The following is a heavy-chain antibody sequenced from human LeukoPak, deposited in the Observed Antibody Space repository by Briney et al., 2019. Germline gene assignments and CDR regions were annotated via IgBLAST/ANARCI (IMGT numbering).Heavy chain of an antibody. CDR1: GYTLTELS. J-gene: IGHJ5*02. Sequence: GASVKVSCKVSGYTLTELSMHWVRQAPGKGLEWMGGFDPEDGETIYAQKFQGRVTMTEDTSTDTAYMELSSLRSEDTAAYYCATRGGSCYSGCWFDPWGQGTLVTVSS. V-gene: IGHV1-24*01. CDR2: FDPEDGET. CDR3: ATRGGSCYSGCWFDP. D-gene: IGHD2-15*01.